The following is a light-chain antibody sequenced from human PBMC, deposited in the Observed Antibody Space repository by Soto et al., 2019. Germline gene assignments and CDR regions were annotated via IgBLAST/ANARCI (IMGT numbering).Light chain of an antibody. V-gene: IGLV1-40*01. J-gene: IGLJ1*01. CDR2: GNS. CDR3: HSYDSSLSGYV. Sequence: QSVLTQPPSVSGAPGQRVTISCTGSSSNIGAGYDVHWYQQLPGTAPKLLIYGNSNRPSGVPDRFSGSKSGTSASLAITGRQAEEEADYYCHSYDSSLSGYVFGTGTKLTVL. CDR1: SSNIGAGYD.